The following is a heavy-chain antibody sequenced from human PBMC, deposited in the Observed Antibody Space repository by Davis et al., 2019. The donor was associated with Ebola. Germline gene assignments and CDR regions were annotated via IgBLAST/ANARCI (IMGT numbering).Heavy chain of an antibody. CDR2: INPNNGGS. CDR3: ARGYCTGGICSEHWFDP. V-gene: IGHV1-2*02. CDR1: GYSFNSYY. Sequence: ASVKVSCKASGYSFNSYYMYWVRQAPGQGLEWMGWINPNNGGSNYAQKFQGRVTMTRDTSINTAYMELSRLRSDDTAIYYCARGYCTGGICSEHWFDPWGQGALVTVSS. J-gene: IGHJ5*02. D-gene: IGHD2-15*01.